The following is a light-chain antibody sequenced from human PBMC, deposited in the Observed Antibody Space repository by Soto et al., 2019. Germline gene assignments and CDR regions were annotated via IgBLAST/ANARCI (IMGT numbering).Light chain of an antibody. Sequence: EIVLTQSPGTLSLSPGERATLSCRASQSVSSSYLAWYQQKPGQAPRLLIYGASSRATGIPDRFSGSGSGTDFTLKISRVEAEDVGVYYCMQGTHWRTFGQGTKVDIK. V-gene: IGKV3-20*01. CDR1: QSVSSSY. CDR2: GAS. CDR3: MQGTHWRT. J-gene: IGKJ1*01.